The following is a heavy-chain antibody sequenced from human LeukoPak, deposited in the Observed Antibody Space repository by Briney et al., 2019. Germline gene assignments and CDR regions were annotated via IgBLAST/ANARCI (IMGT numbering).Heavy chain of an antibody. CDR1: GYTFTSYD. CDR2: MNPNRGNT. CDR3: ARGHGTMWFGELLGKLTRYGMDV. D-gene: IGHD3-10*01. V-gene: IGHV1-8*01. J-gene: IGHJ6*02. Sequence: EASVKVSCKASGYTFTSYDINWVRQATGQGLEWMGWMNPNRGNTGYAQKFQGRVTMTRNTSISTAYMELSSLRSEDTAVYYSARGHGTMWFGELLGKLTRYGMDVWGQGTTVTVSS.